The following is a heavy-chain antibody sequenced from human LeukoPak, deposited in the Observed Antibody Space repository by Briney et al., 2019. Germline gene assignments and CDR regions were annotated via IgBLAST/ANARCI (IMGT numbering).Heavy chain of an antibody. CDR2: IYYSGST. D-gene: IGHD4-17*01. CDR1: GGSISSSSYY. Sequence: SETLSLTCTVSGGSISSSSYYWGWIRQPPGKGLEWIGSIYYSGSTYYNPSLKSRVTISVDTSKNQFSLKLSSVTAADTAAYYCARLVTVTTGDYFDYWGQGNLVTVSS. J-gene: IGHJ4*02. CDR3: ARLVTVTTGDYFDY. V-gene: IGHV4-39*07.